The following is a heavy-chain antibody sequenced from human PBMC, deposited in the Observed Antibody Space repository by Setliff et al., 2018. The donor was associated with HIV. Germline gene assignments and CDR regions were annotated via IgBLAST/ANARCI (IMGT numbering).Heavy chain of an antibody. CDR1: GGTFSSYA. V-gene: IGHV1-69*10. D-gene: IGHD3-9*01. Sequence: ASVKVSCKASGGTFSSYAISWVRQAPGQGLEWMGGIIPILGIANYAQKFQGRVTITADKSTSTAYMELSSLRSEETAVYYCARDRRTGYDILTGYSFDYWGQGTLVTVSS. CDR3: ARDRRTGYDILTGYSFDY. J-gene: IGHJ4*02. CDR2: IIPILGIA.